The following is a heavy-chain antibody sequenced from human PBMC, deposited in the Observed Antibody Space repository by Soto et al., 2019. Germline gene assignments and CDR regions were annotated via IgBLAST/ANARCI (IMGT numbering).Heavy chain of an antibody. CDR1: GGSISSSSYY. CDR3: ARMASGYYDYNWFDP. V-gene: IGHV4-39*01. D-gene: IGHD3-22*01. CDR2: IYYSGST. Sequence: SETLSLTCTVSGGSISSSSYYWGWIRQPPGKGLEWIGSIYYSGSTYYNPSLKSRVTISVDTSKNQFSLKLSSVTAADTAVYYCARMASGYYDYNWFDPWGQGTLVTVSS. J-gene: IGHJ5*02.